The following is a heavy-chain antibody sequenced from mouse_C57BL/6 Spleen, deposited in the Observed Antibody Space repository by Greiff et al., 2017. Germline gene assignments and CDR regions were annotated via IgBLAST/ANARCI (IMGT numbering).Heavy chain of an antibody. Sequence: VQRVESGPELVKPGASVKLSCKASGYTFTSYDINWVKQRPGQGLEWIGWIYPRDGSTKYNEKFKGKATLTVDTSSSTAYMELHSLTSEDSAVYFCARLAGSSPDYYAMDYWGQGTSVTVSS. CDR1: GYTFTSYD. D-gene: IGHD1-1*01. CDR2: IYPRDGST. V-gene: IGHV1-85*01. J-gene: IGHJ4*01. CDR3: ARLAGSSPDYYAMDY.